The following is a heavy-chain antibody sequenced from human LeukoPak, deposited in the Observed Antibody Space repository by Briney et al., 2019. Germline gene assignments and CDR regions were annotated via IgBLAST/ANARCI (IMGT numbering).Heavy chain of an antibody. V-gene: IGHV4-59*12. J-gene: IGHJ5*02. CDR1: GASISTYY. Sequence: PSETLSLTCTVSGASISTYYWSWIRQTPGKGLEWIGYIYFSGSTYYNPSLKSRVTISIDTSENQFSLRLRSVTAADTAVYYCARILPTTVTTWGLDPWGQGTLVTVSS. CDR2: IYFSGST. D-gene: IGHD4-17*01. CDR3: ARILPTTVTTWGLDP.